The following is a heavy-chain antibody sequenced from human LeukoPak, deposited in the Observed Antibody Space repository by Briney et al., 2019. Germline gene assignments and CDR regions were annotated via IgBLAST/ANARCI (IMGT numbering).Heavy chain of an antibody. D-gene: IGHD2/OR15-2a*01. CDR1: GVIISSYA. CDR3: AKDRVSPGFNWFDP. V-gene: IGHV3-23*01. J-gene: IGHJ5*02. Sequence: GGSLTLSCAASGVIISSYAMSWLRQAPGKGLEWVSAINGRGDNTYYADFVKGRFTISRDNSKSTVYLQMNSLRTEDTAVYYCAKDRVSPGFNWFDPWGQGTLVTVSS. CDR2: INGRGDNT.